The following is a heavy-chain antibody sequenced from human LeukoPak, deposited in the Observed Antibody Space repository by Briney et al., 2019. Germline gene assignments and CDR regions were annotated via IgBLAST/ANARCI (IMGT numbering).Heavy chain of an antibody. J-gene: IGHJ1*01. V-gene: IGHV4-39*01. CDR1: GDSVSRSDSY. CDR2: IYYSGRN. Sequence: SETLSLTCSVSGDSVSRSDSYWDWIRQPPGKGLEWIGTIYYSGRNYYSPSLQSRVTMSVDPSNNQFSLTLRSVTAADTALYYCARRRYYDGSGYLEWGQGTLLSVSS. D-gene: IGHD3-22*01. CDR3: ARRRYYDGSGYLE.